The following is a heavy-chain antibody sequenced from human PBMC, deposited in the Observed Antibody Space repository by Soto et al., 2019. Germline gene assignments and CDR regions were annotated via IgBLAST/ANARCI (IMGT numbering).Heavy chain of an antibody. CDR3: ARIWVADPHRPEECWFVP. CDR1: GFSLSNARMG. J-gene: IGHJ5*02. Sequence: QVTLKESGPVLVKPTETLTLTCTVSGFSLSNARMGVSWIRQPPGKALEWLAHIFSNDEKSYSTSLKSRLTSSQDTFKSQVVLSMTNMDPVDTATYFCARIWVADPHRPEECWFVPWVQGSLVTVSS. CDR2: IFSNDEK. D-gene: IGHD6-19*01. V-gene: IGHV2-26*01.